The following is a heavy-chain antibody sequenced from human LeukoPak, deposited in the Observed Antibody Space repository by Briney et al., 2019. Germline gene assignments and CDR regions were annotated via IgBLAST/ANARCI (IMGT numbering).Heavy chain of an antibody. CDR3: ARDAGGYGFYGDY. V-gene: IGHV3-7*01. D-gene: IGHD5-18*01. CDR2: IKQDGSET. J-gene: IGHJ4*02. Sequence: GGSLRLSCAASGFTFGSYWMSWVRQAPGKGLEWVANIKQDGSETYYVDSVKGRFTFSRDNAKNSLYLQMNSLRAEDTAVYYCARDAGGYGFYGDYWGQGTLVTVSS. CDR1: GFTFGSYW.